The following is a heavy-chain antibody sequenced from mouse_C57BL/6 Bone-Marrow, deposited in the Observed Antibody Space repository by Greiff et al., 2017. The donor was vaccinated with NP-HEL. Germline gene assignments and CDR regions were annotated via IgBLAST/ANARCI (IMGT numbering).Heavy chain of an antibody. CDR1: GFSLTSYG. Sequence: VQLVESGPGLVQPSQSLSITCTVSGFSLTSYGVHWVRQSPGKGLEWLGVIWSGGSTDYNAAFISRLSISKDKSKSQVFFKMNSLQADDTAIYYCARTLTTVDYYAMDYWGQGTSVTVSS. J-gene: IGHJ4*01. CDR3: ARTLTTVDYYAMDY. D-gene: IGHD1-1*01. CDR2: IWSGGST. V-gene: IGHV2-2*01.